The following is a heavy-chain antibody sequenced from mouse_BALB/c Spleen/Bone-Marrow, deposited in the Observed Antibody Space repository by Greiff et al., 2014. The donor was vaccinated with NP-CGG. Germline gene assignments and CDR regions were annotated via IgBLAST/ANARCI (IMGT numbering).Heavy chain of an antibody. D-gene: IGHD2-1*01. CDR2: VNPYNGGT. J-gene: IGHJ2*01. V-gene: IGHV1-19*01. Sequence: EVQLQQSGPELVKPGASVKMSCKASGYTFTDYYMDWVKQSHGESFEWIGRVNPYNGGTSYNQKFKGKATLTVDKSSSTAYMELNSLTSEASAVYYCARPLYYGNYFDYWAQGTTLTFSS. CDR1: GYTFTDYY. CDR3: ARPLYYGNYFDY.